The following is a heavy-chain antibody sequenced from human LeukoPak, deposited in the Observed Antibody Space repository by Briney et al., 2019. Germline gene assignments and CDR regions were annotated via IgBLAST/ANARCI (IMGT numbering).Heavy chain of an antibody. CDR1: GFTFSSNG. D-gene: IGHD5-18*01. CDR3: ARENRRGYSYGYFTPY. Sequence: GGSLRLSCAASGFTFSSNGMNWVRQAPGKGLEWVSYISATGGTIYYADSVKGRFTISRDNAKNSLYLQMNSLRAEDTAVYYCARENRRGYSYGYFTPYWGQGTLVTVSS. CDR2: ISATGGTI. V-gene: IGHV3-48*04. J-gene: IGHJ4*02.